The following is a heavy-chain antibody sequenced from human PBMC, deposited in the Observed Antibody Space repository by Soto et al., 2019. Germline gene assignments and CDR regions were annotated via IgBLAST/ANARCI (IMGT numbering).Heavy chain of an antibody. D-gene: IGHD3-9*01. CDR3: ARDLEYYDILPAPNGRYNAFHI. V-gene: IGHV1-69*13. CDR1: GGTFSSYA. CDR2: IIPIFGTA. Sequence: ASVKVSCKASGGTFSSYAISWVRQAPGQGLEWMGGIIPIFGTANYAQKFQGRVTITADESTSTAYMELSSLRSEDTAVYYCARDLEYYDILPAPNGRYNAFHIWGPGTLVTV. J-gene: IGHJ3*02.